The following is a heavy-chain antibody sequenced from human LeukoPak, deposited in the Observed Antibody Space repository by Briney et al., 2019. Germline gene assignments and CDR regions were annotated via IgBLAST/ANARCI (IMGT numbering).Heavy chain of an antibody. Sequence: GGSLRLSCAASGFTFSTYAMTWVRQAPGKGLEWVSGISGTDGKTSYADSVKGRFTISRDNSKNTLFLQMNSLRTEDTAVYYCAKGWVVGRPPEYWGQGTLVTVSS. V-gene: IGHV3-23*01. CDR1: GFTFSTYA. CDR3: AKGWVVGRPPEY. J-gene: IGHJ4*02. D-gene: IGHD1-26*01. CDR2: ISGTDGKT.